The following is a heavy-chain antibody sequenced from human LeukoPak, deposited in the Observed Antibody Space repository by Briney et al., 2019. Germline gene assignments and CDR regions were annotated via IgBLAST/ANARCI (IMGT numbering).Heavy chain of an antibody. CDR2: IWYDGSNK. J-gene: IGHJ5*02. CDR3: ARSPDLGEYSGSYGRFDP. D-gene: IGHD1-26*01. Sequence: GRSLRLSCAASGFTFSSYGMHWVRQAPGKGLEWVAVIWYDGSNKYYADSVKGRFTISRDNSKNTLYLQMNSLRAEDTAVYYCARSPDLGEYSGSYGRFDPWGQGTLVTVSS. V-gene: IGHV3-33*01. CDR1: GFTFSSYG.